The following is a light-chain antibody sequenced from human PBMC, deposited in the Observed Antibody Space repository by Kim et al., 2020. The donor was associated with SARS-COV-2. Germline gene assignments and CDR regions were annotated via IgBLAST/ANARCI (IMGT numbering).Light chain of an antibody. Sequence: SPGERDTLSCRASQSVTYSYLAWYQQKPGQTPRLLIFGATTRAIDIPDRFSGSGSGTDFTLTISRLEPEDFAVYYCQQYGTSPLTFGGGTKVDIK. J-gene: IGKJ4*01. V-gene: IGKV3-20*01. CDR2: GAT. CDR3: QQYGTSPLT. CDR1: QSVTYSY.